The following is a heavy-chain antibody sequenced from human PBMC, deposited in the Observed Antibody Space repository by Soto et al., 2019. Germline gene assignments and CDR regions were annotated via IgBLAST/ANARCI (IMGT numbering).Heavy chain of an antibody. CDR1: GGTFSSYA. J-gene: IGHJ6*02. D-gene: IGHD3-10*01. V-gene: IGHV1-69*13. CDR2: IIPIFGTA. Sequence: ASVKVSCKASGGTFSSYAISWVRQAPGQGLEWMGGIIPIFGTANYAQKFQGRVTITADESTSTAYMELSSLRSEDTAVYYCARDRGGGHSLGHIYYYYGMDVWGQGTTVTVSS. CDR3: ARDRGGGHSLGHIYYYYGMDV.